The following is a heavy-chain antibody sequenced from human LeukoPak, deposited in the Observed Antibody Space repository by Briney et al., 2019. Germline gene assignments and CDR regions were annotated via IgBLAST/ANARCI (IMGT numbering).Heavy chain of an antibody. CDR1: GGTFSSYA. CDR3: VRITYVDTAIGD. J-gene: IGHJ4*02. CDR2: IIPIFGTA. Sequence: ASVKVSCKASGGTFSSYAISWVRQAPGQGLEWMGGIIPIFGTANYAQKFQGRVTITADEPTSTAYMELSSLRSEDTAVYYCVRITYVDTAIGDWGQGTLVTVSS. V-gene: IGHV1-69*13. D-gene: IGHD5-18*01.